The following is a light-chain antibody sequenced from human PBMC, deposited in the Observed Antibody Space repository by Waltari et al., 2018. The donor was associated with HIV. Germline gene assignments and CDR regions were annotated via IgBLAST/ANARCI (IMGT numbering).Light chain of an antibody. Sequence: DIVVTQSPDSLSLSLGERATINCKSSQSVLYRSNNKNYLAWYQQRPGQPPKLLIYWASTRESGVPDRFSGSGSGTDFTLTISSRQPEDVAVYYCQQYYSTLTFGGGTRVEIK. CDR2: WAS. CDR3: QQYYSTLT. CDR1: QSVLYRSNNKNY. J-gene: IGKJ4*01. V-gene: IGKV4-1*01.